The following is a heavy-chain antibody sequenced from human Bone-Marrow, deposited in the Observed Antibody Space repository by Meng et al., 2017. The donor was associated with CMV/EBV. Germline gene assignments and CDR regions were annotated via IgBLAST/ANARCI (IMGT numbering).Heavy chain of an antibody. Sequence: GESLKISCAASGFTFSSYAMHWVRQAPGKGLEWVAVISYDGSNKYYADSVKGRFTVSRDNSKNTLYLQMNSLRAEDTAVYYCARDRRLMKSDLDYWGQGTLVTFYS. D-gene: IGHD2-8*01. J-gene: IGHJ4*02. CDR3: ARDRRLMKSDLDY. CDR2: ISYDGSNK. CDR1: GFTFSSYA. V-gene: IGHV3-30*04.